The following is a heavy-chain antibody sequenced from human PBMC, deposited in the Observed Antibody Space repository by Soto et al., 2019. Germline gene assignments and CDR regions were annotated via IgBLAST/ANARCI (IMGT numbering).Heavy chain of an antibody. CDR1: GFTLSSYA. CDR3: AKDQGLPFVGVITQTIEY. Sequence: GGSLRLSCAASGFTLSSYAMSWVRQAPGKGLEWVSAISGSGGSTYYADSVKGRFTISRDNSKNTLYLQMNSLRAEDTAVYYCAKDQGLPFVGVITQTIEYWGQGTLVTVSS. D-gene: IGHD3-10*01. V-gene: IGHV3-23*01. J-gene: IGHJ4*02. CDR2: ISGSGGST.